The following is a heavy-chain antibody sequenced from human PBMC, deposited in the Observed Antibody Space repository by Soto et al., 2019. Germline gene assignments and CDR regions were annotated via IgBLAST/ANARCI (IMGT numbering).Heavy chain of an antibody. Sequence: LGESLKISCKGSGYSFTSYWISWVRQMPGKGLEWMGRIDPSDSYTNYSPSFQGHVTISADKSISTAYLQWSSLKASDTAMYYCARLPDVDTAMVSVDYWGQGTLVTVSS. V-gene: IGHV5-10-1*01. D-gene: IGHD5-18*01. CDR2: IDPSDSYT. CDR1: GYSFTSYW. J-gene: IGHJ4*02. CDR3: ARLPDVDTAMVSVDY.